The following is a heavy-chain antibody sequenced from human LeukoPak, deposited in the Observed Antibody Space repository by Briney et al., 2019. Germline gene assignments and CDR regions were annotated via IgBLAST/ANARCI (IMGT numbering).Heavy chain of an antibody. D-gene: IGHD1-26*01. CDR3: ASPGISGRNYYFDY. J-gene: IGHJ4*02. CDR1: GYTFTGYY. V-gene: IGHV1-2*02. Sequence: ASVKVSCKASGYTFTGYYMHWVRRAPGQGLEWMGWINPNSGGTTYAQKFQGRVTMTRDTSISTAYMELSRLRSDDTAVYYCASPGISGRNYYFDYWGQGTLVTVSS. CDR2: INPNSGGT.